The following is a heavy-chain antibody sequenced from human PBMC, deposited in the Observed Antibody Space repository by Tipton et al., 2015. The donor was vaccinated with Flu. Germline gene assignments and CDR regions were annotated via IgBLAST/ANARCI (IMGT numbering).Heavy chain of an antibody. CDR2: IHREGNS. V-gene: IGHV4-38-2*01. D-gene: IGHD4-11*01. J-gene: IGHJ5*01. CDR3: ARRDYSNYVSDPKNWFNS. CDR1: GDSIDSRYY. Sequence: TLSLTCSVFGDSIDSRYYWAWIRQPPGKGLEWIGNIHREGNSYYSPSLKSRVTMSIDRSKNQFSLEMRSVTASDTGVYYCARRDYSNYVSDPKNWFNSWGLGPLVTVSS.